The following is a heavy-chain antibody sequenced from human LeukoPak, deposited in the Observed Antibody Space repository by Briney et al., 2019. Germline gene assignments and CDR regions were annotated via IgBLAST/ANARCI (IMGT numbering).Heavy chain of an antibody. CDR1: GGSINDYY. CDR3: AKLPHADGFFDS. J-gene: IGHJ4*02. CDR2: IYSSGST. D-gene: IGHD5-24*01. V-gene: IGHV4-4*07. Sequence: SETLSLTCTVSGGSINDYYWNWIRQPAHKGLEWIGRIYSSGSTYYNPSLKSRVTMSVDTSKNQFSLTLNTVTAADTALYYCAKLPHADGFFDSWGREPWSPSPQ.